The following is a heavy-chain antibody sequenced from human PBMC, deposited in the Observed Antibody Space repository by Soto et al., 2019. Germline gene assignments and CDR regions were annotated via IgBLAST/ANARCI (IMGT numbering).Heavy chain of an antibody. CDR2: IYQTGST. Sequence: SXESLALTCAVSGGSISPINWWTWFHQPPGKGLDWIGEIYQTGSTSYNPSLESRVTISIDKSKNQFSLKLRSVTAADTAVYYCARVYSSSAFGMDVCGQRTTVSVSS. J-gene: IGHJ6*02. CDR3: ARVYSSSAFGMDV. V-gene: IGHV4-4*02. CDR1: GGSISPINW. D-gene: IGHD6-6*01.